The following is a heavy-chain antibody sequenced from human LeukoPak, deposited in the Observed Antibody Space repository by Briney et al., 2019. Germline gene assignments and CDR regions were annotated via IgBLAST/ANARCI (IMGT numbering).Heavy chain of an antibody. J-gene: IGHJ5*02. CDR3: ARDSGTTGEVKFDP. CDR2: IYYSGST. V-gene: IGHV4-59*01. D-gene: IGHD3-10*01. Sequence: PSETLSLTCTVSGGSISSYYWSWIRQPPGKGLEWIGYIYYSGSTNYNPSLKSRVTISVDTSKNQFSLKQSSVTAADTAVYYCARDSGTTGEVKFDPWGQGTLVTVSS. CDR1: GGSISSYY.